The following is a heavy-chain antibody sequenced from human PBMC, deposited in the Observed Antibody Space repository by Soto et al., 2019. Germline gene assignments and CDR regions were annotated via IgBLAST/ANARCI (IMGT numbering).Heavy chain of an antibody. J-gene: IGHJ5*02. V-gene: IGHV4-4*07. D-gene: IGHD1-20*01. CDR3: ARDVSPGITGSDRWLEP. CDR2: IYTSGST. Sequence: PSETLSLTCTVSGGSISSYYWSWIRQPAGKGLEWIGRIYTSGSTNYNPSLKSRVTMSVDTSKNQFSLKLSSVTAADTAVYYCARDVSPGITGSDRWLEPWGQGTLVSVSS. CDR1: GGSISSYY.